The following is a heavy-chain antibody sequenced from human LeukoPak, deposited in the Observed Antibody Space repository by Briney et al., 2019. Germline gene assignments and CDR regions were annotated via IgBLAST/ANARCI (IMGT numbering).Heavy chain of an antibody. V-gene: IGHV3-11*06. J-gene: IGHJ4*02. Sequence: GGSLRLSGAASGFTFSDYYMSWIRQAPGKGLEWVSYISSSSSYTNYADSVKGRFTISRDNAKNSLYLQMNSLRAEDTAVYYCARGGYDYVWGSYRYYFDYWGQGTLVTVSS. CDR2: ISSSSSYT. D-gene: IGHD3-16*02. CDR3: ARGGYDYVWGSYRYYFDY. CDR1: GFTFSDYY.